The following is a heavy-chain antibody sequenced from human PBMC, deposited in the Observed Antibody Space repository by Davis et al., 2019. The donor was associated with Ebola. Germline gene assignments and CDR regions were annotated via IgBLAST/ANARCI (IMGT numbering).Heavy chain of an antibody. V-gene: IGHV3-48*02. D-gene: IGHD2-2*01. Sequence: GESLKISCAASGFTFSNYNLNWVRQAPGKGLEWVSYISTSSNSKYYADSVKGRFTISSDNAKNSLYLQMNSLRDEDTAVYFCARDVRGYCSSISCFKWFDPWGQGTLVTVSS. CDR2: ISTSSNSK. CDR1: GFTFSNYN. J-gene: IGHJ5*02. CDR3: ARDVRGYCSSISCFKWFDP.